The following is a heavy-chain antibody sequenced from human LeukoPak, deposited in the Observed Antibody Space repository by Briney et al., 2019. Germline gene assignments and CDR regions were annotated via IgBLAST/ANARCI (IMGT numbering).Heavy chain of an antibody. J-gene: IGHJ6*02. CDR1: GFTFXTXE. CDR3: TRVKWELLXXAMDV. CDR2: IRSKAYGGTT. Sequence: RLSXAASGFTFXTXEMNWVRQXPGXGLEWXXXIRSKAYGGTTEYAASVKGRFTISRDDPKSIAYLQMNSLKTEDIAVYYCTRVKWELLXXAMDVWGQGTTVXXXS. V-gene: IGHV3-49*04. D-gene: IGHD1-26*01.